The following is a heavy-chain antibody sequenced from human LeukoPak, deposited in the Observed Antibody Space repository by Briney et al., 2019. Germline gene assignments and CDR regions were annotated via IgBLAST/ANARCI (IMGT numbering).Heavy chain of an antibody. CDR2: INHSGST. J-gene: IGHJ2*01. V-gene: IGHV4-34*01. Sequence: TSETLSLTCAVYGGSFSGYDWNWIRQPPGKGLEWIGEINHSGSTNYNPSLKSRVTISVDTSKNQFSLRLSSVTAADTAVYYCARGFLRGYSRGYFDLWGRGTLVTVSS. CDR1: GGSFSGYD. D-gene: IGHD5-18*01. CDR3: ARGFLRGYSRGYFDL.